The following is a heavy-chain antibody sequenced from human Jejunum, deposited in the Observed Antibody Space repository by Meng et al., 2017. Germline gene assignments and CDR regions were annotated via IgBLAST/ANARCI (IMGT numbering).Heavy chain of an antibody. J-gene: IGHJ4*02. CDR3: ARGYSYV. D-gene: IGHD5-18*01. CDR2: LSSSGRST. Sequence: VQVLDLGGGLVRAGGSLSLSCAASGFNFSTHAMNWVRQSPGKGLEWVSGLSSSGRSTYYADSVKGRFTISRDNSKNMVYLQMSSLRAEDTAVYYCARGYSYVWGQGTLVTVSS. V-gene: IGHV3-23*01. CDR1: GFNFSTHA.